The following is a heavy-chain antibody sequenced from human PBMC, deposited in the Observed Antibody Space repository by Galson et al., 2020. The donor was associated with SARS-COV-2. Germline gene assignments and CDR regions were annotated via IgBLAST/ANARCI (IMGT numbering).Heavy chain of an antibody. CDR3: ASDPAPPYRRSGVTLDEQLYKTQFPLRAPAVTAAETAVYYCARDPAPLYGDNYYYGMDV. CDR1: DGPMSSYY. J-gene: IGHJ6*02. Sequence: ETSETLSLTCSVSDGPMSSYYWSWIRQPPGKGLEWIGYISYSGSANYNPSLRSRVTISVDLSKNQFSLKVTSVTAADTAVYYCASDPAPPYRRSGVTLDEQLYKTQFPLRAPAVTAAETAVYYCARDPAPLYGDNYYYGMDVWGRGTTVTVSS. V-gene: IGHV4-59*01. CDR2: ISYSGSA. D-gene: IGHD3-10*01.